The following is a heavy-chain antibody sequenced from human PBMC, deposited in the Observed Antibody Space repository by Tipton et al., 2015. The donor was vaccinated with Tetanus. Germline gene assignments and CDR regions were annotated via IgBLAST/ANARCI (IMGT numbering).Heavy chain of an antibody. CDR1: GFTFSSYA. CDR3: ARDTYYQSHHYNYFDF. Sequence: SLRLSCAASGFTFSSYAMSWVRQAPGKGLEWVSAISGSGGGTYYADSVKGRFIISRDNSRSMVYLQMDSLRDEDTGVFYCARDTYYQSHHYNYFDFWGQGVRVTVSS. V-gene: IGHV3-23*01. D-gene: IGHD5-24*01. CDR2: ISGSGGGT. J-gene: IGHJ4*02.